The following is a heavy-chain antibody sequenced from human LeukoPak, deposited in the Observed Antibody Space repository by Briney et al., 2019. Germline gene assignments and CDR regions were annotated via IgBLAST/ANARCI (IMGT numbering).Heavy chain of an antibody. CDR3: ARDRSLDC. CDR2: MSYDGSNK. V-gene: IGHV3-30*04. Sequence: GRSLRLSCAASGFIFSNYAMHWVRQAPGKGLEWVAVMSYDGSNKYYAESVKGRFTISRDNSKNALYLQMNSLRAEDTALYHCARDRSLDCWGQGTLVTVSS. CDR1: GFIFSNYA. J-gene: IGHJ4*02.